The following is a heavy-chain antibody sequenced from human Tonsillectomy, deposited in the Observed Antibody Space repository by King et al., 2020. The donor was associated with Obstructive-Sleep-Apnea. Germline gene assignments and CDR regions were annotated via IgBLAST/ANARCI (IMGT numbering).Heavy chain of an antibody. D-gene: IGHD3-22*01. CDR1: GYDFSESW. V-gene: IGHV5-51*01. J-gene: IGHJ4*02. Sequence: QLVQSGAEVKKPGESLKISCKTSGYDFSESWIGWVRQIPGKGLEWMGIIYPGDSDTRYNPAFQGQVTISAGKSVRTAYLQWNSLKASDTAMYYCASDDTSGYFSDWGQGHLVTGSS. CDR2: IYPGDSDT. CDR3: ASDDTSGYFSD.